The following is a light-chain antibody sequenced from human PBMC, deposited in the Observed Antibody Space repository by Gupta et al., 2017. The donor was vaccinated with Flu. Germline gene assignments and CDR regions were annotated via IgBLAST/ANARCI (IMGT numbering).Light chain of an antibody. V-gene: IGLV1-51*02. CDR1: ASNIGGNF. CDR3: ATWDTNLGAV. J-gene: IGLJ3*02. CDR2: DDY. Sequence: QKVTISCSGSASNIGGNFVSWYQQVPGTAPKRRIFDDYKRPSRIPDRVSASKSYTSETLAITGVQTGDEADDYCATWDTNLGAVCGGGTKVTV.